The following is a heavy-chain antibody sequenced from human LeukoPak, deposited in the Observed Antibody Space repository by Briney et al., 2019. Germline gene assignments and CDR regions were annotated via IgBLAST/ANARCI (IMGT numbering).Heavy chain of an antibody. CDR3: AREATRGHYYFDY. Sequence: GSLRLSCPASGFTVSNNYMSWVRQAPGKGLEWVSYISSSSSTIYYADSVKGRFTISRDNAKNSLYLQMNSLRDEDTAVYYCAREATRGHYYFDYWGQGTLVTVSS. J-gene: IGHJ4*02. CDR2: ISSSSSTI. CDR1: GFTVSNNY. D-gene: IGHD3-10*01. V-gene: IGHV3-48*02.